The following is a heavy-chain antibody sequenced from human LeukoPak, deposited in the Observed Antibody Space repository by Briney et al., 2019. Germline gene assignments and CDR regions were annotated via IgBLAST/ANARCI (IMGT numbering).Heavy chain of an antibody. CDR2: INHSGST. V-gene: IGHV4-34*01. CDR3: ASLMITFGGVIVPHSKDGMDV. J-gene: IGHJ6*02. CDR1: GGSFSGYY. D-gene: IGHD3-16*02. Sequence: SETLSLTCAVYGGSFSGYYWSWIRQPPGKGLEWIGEINHSGSTNYNPSLKSRVTISVDTSKNQFSLKLSSVTAADTAVYYCASLMITFGGVIVPHSKDGMDVWGQGTTVTVSS.